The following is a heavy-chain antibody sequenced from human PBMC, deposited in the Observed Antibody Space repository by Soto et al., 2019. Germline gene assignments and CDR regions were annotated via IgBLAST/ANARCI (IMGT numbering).Heavy chain of an antibody. V-gene: IGHV2-5*02. Sequence: QITLKESGPALVKPTQTLTLTCTFSGFPLSTSGVGVGWIRQPPGKALEWLAVIYWDDSKHHSPSLESRLTITKDTSKNQVVLTMTNMDPVDTATYFCAHKGYGDYPLDYWGQGTLVTVSS. D-gene: IGHD4-17*01. CDR2: IYWDDSK. CDR1: GFPLSTSGVG. J-gene: IGHJ4*02. CDR3: AHKGYGDYPLDY.